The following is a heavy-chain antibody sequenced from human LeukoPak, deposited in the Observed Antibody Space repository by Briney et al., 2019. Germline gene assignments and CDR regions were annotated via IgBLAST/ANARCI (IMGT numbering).Heavy chain of an antibody. CDR2: IIPIFGTA. J-gene: IGHJ2*01. CDR1: GGTFSSYA. CDR3: ARSRLRWSDWYFDL. D-gene: IGHD4-23*01. Sequence: SVKVSCKASGGTFSSYAISWVRQAPGHGLEWMGGIIPIFGTANYAQKFQGRVTITADESTSTAYMELSSLRSEDTAVYYCARSRLRWSDWYFDLWGRGTLVTVSS. V-gene: IGHV1-69*13.